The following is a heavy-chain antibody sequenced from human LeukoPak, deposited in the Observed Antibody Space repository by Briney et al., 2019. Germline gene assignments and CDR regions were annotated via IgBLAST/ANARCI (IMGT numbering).Heavy chain of an antibody. CDR1: GFTFSNYW. D-gene: IGHD3-22*01. Sequence: LRLSCAASGFTFSNYWMSWVRQAPGKGLEWIGEINHSGSTNYNPSLKSRVTISVDTSKNQFSLKLSSVTAADTAVYYCARGPNYYDSSGDDYWGQGTLVTVSS. CDR3: ARGPNYYDSSGDDY. V-gene: IGHV4-34*01. J-gene: IGHJ4*02. CDR2: INHSGST.